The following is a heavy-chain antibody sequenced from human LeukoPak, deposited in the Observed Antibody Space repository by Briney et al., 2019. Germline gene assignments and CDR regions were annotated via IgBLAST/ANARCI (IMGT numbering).Heavy chain of an antibody. CDR2: IYHSGST. D-gene: IGHD3-10*01. Sequence: SGTLSLTCAVSGGSISSSNWWSWVRQPPGKGLEWIGEIYHSGSTNYNPSLKSRVTISVDKSKNQFSLKLSSVTAADTAVYYCAREIQEQPLYGSGSYLDYWGQGTLVTVSS. CDR3: AREIQEQPLYGSGSYLDY. J-gene: IGHJ4*02. V-gene: IGHV4-4*02. CDR1: GGSISSSNW.